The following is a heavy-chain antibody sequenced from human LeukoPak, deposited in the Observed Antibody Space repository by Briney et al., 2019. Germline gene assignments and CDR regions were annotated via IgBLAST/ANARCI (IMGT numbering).Heavy chain of an antibody. CDR2: MNPNSGNT. J-gene: IGHJ4*02. V-gene: IGHV1-8*03. D-gene: IGHD3-10*01. CDR3: ARRRFSYGSGSYYNV. CDR1: GYTFTGYY. Sequence: ASVKVSCKASGYTFTGYYMHWVRQAPGQGLEWMGWMNPNSGNTGYAQKFQGRVTITGNTSISTAYMELSSLRSEDTAVYYCARRRFSYGSGSYYNVWGQGTLVTVSS.